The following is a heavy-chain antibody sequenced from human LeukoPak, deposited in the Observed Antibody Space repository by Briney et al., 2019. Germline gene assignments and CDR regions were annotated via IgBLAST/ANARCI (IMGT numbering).Heavy chain of an antibody. V-gene: IGHV1-46*01. D-gene: IGHD5-24*01. CDR2: INPSGVIT. J-gene: IGHJ4*02. Sequence: ASVKGSCKASGYTFTSYYMHWGRQAPGQGLEWMGIINPSGVITSYAQKCQGTVTITRETSTSTVYMELSSLRSEDTAVYYCARNRDGYNSCAGYWGQGTLVTVSS. CDR1: GYTFTSYY. CDR3: ARNRDGYNSCAGY.